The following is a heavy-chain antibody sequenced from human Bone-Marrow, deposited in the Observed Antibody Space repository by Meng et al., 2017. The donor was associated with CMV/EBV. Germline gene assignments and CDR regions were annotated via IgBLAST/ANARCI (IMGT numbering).Heavy chain of an antibody. CDR3: ARGRVDSTTCYDF. D-gene: IGHD2-2*01. CDR1: GFTVSISY. J-gene: IGHJ4*02. Sequence: CAASGFTVSISYMGWVGQAPGKGLEWVPVTYSGAITYYADAVKGRFTISRDSSKNTLDLQMNSLRAEDTAVYYCARGRVDSTTCYDFWGQGTLVTVSS. CDR2: TYSGAIT. V-gene: IGHV3-66*01.